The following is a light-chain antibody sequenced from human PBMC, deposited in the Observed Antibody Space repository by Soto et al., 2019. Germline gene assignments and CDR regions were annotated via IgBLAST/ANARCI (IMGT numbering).Light chain of an antibody. J-gene: IGKJ2*01. CDR2: AAS. V-gene: IGKV3-15*01. CDR3: QQYSNWPPYT. Sequence: EIVMTQSPATLSVSPGERATLSCRASQSVSSKLAWYQQKPGQAPRLLIYAASTRATGIPARFSGSGSGTEFTLTITSQQSEDFAVYYCQQYSNWPPYTFGQGTKLEIK. CDR1: QSVSSK.